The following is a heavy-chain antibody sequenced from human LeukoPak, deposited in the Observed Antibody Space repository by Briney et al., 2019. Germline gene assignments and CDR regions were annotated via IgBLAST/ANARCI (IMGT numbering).Heavy chain of an antibody. CDR2: ISVRRNYI. Sequence: GGPLRLPCVASGYTLSSFSINWLRQAPGKGVEGVSSISVRRNYIQYAHSVRGRFSISRDDARNSLYLQMDSLRGDDTAVYYCARLRRNSDSSGYYYYYDYWGQGTLVTVSS. CDR3: ARLRRNSDSSGYYYYYDY. J-gene: IGHJ4*02. CDR1: GYTLSSFS. D-gene: IGHD3-22*01. V-gene: IGHV3-21*01.